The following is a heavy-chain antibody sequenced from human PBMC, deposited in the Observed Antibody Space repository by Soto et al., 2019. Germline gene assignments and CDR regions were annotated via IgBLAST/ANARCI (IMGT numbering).Heavy chain of an antibody. CDR3: ARSRANYYDSRGYYYSTFDY. J-gene: IGHJ4*02. CDR2: IIPMFGTA. D-gene: IGHD3-22*01. CDR1: GGTFSSYA. Sequence: ASVKVSCKTSGGTFSSYAMSWVRQAPGQGLEWMGGIIPMFGTANYAQKFQGRVTITADESTSTAYMELSSLRSEDTAVYYCARSRANYYDSRGYYYSTFDYWGQGTLVTVSS. V-gene: IGHV1-69*13.